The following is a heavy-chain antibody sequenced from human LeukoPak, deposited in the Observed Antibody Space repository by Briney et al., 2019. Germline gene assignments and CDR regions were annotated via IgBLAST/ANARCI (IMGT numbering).Heavy chain of an antibody. CDR2: ISGSGGST. V-gene: IGHV3-23*01. CDR3: AKSGGGVRGVLDWFDP. J-gene: IGHJ5*02. CDR1: GFTFSSYA. D-gene: IGHD3-10*01. Sequence: GGSLRLSCAASGFTFSSYAMSWVRQAPGKGLEWVSAISGSGGSTYYADSVKGRFTISRDNSKNTLYLQMNSLRAEDTAVYYCAKSGGGVRGVLDWFDPWGQGTLVTVSS.